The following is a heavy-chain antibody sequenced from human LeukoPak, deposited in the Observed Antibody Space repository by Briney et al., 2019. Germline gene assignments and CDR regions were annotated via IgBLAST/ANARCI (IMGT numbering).Heavy chain of an antibody. CDR3: TRVEVHGQSDY. Sequence: SETLSLTCTVSGGSISSYCWSWIRQPPGKGLDWIGYIYYTGRTKYNPSLNSRVTISVDTSKNQFSLELRSVTAADTAVYFCTRVEVHGQSDYWGQGTLVTVSS. V-gene: IGHV4-59*01. D-gene: IGHD1-1*01. J-gene: IGHJ4*02. CDR1: GGSISSYC. CDR2: IYYTGRT.